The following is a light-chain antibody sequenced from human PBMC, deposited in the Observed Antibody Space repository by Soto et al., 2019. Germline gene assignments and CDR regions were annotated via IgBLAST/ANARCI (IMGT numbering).Light chain of an antibody. J-gene: IGKJ1*01. CDR2: DAS. CDR3: QLYAISPKT. Sequence: EIVLTQSPGTLSLSPGERATLSCRASQTVSSTSLAWYQQRPGQAPRLLIFDASTRVTGIPDRFSGSGSGTDFTLTISRLDPEDFAVYFCQLYAISPKTFGQGTKVEIK. CDR1: QTVSSTS. V-gene: IGKV3-20*01.